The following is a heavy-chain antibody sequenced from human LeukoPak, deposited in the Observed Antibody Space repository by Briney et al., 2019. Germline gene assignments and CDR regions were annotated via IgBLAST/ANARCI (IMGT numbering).Heavy chain of an antibody. V-gene: IGHV4-34*01. CDR1: GGSFSGYY. CDR3: AREYSSSGLPMENWFDP. CDR2: INHSGST. Sequence: SETLSLTCAVYGGSFSGYYWSWIRQPPGKGLEWIGEINHSGSTNYNPSLKSRVTISVDTSKNQFSLKLSSVTAADTAVYYCAREYSSSGLPMENWFDPWGQGTLVTVSS. D-gene: IGHD6-6*01. J-gene: IGHJ5*02.